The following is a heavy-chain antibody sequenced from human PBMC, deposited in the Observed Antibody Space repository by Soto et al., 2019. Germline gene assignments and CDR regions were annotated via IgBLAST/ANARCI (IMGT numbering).Heavy chain of an antibody. V-gene: IGHV1-18*01. CDR2: ISAYNGNT. Sequence: ASVKVSCKASGYTFTSYGISWVRQAPGQGLEWMGWISAYNGNTNYAQKLQGRVTMTTDTSTSTAYMELRILRSDDTVLFYFARDSSGWYGRYYFDYWGQGTLVTVSS. CDR1: GYTFTSYG. CDR3: ARDSSGWYGRYYFDY. D-gene: IGHD6-19*01. J-gene: IGHJ4*02.